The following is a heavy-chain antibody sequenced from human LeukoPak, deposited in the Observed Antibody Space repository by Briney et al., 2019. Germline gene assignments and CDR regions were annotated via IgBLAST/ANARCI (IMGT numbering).Heavy chain of an antibody. CDR2: ISGSGGST. CDR3: AELGITMIGGV. Sequence: GGSLRLSCAASGFTFSSYAMSWVRQAPGKGLEWVSIISGSGGSTYYADSVKGRFTISRDNAKNSLYLQMNSLRAEDTAVYYCAELGITMIGGVWGKGTTVTISS. CDR1: GFTFSSYA. J-gene: IGHJ6*04. D-gene: IGHD3-10*02. V-gene: IGHV3-23*01.